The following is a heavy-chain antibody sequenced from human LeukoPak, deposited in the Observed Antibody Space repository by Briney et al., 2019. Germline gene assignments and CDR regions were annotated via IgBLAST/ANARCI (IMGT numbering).Heavy chain of an antibody. CDR3: ARVEEATTFNP. CDR2: ITTSGSYI. V-gene: IGHV3-21*01. J-gene: IGHJ5*02. D-gene: IGHD1-1*01. CDR1: EFTFSSYT. Sequence: GGSLRLSCAASEFTFSSYTLNWIRQAPGKGLEWVSSITTSGSYIYYADSVRGRFTISRDNAKNSLFLQMNSLRAEDTAVYYCARVEEATTFNPWGQGTLVTVSS.